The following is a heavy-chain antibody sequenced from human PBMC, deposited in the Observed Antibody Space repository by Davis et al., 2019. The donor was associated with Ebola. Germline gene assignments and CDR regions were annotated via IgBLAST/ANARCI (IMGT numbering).Heavy chain of an antibody. CDR2: IVPIFGTI. CDR1: GGTFNNYG. V-gene: IGHV1-69*13. J-gene: IGHJ5*02. Sequence: SVKVSCKASGGTFNNYGISWVRQAPGQGLEWMGGIVPIFGTINYAQKFQGRLIITADGFTNTIYMDLSSLRSEDTAMYYCAKEGVHYEVPFDPWGQGTLVIVSS. D-gene: IGHD4-17*01. CDR3: AKEGVHYEVPFDP.